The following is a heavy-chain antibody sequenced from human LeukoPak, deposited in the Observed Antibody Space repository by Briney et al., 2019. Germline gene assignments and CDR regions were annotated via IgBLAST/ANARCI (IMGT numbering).Heavy chain of an antibody. V-gene: IGHV3-15*01. CDR2: IKSKTDGGTT. D-gene: IGHD3-10*01. Sequence: GGSLRLSCAASGFTFSNAWMSWVRQAPGKGLEWVGRIKSKTDGGTTDYAAPVKGRFTISRDDSKNTLYLQMNSLKTEDTAVYYCTTVLLWFGEPHGGDYWGQGTLVTVSS. CDR1: GFTFSNAW. J-gene: IGHJ4*02. CDR3: TTVLLWFGEPHGGDY.